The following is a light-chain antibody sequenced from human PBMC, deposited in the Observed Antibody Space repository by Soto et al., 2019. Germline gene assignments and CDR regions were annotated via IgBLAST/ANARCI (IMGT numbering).Light chain of an antibody. Sequence: QSALTQPASVSGSPGQSITISCTGTSSDIGGYDYVSWYQHHPGKAPKFIIYGVTNRPSGVSHRFSGSKSATTASLTISGLQAEDEADYYCTSYTSSSTHVFGTGTKATVL. V-gene: IGLV2-14*01. CDR1: SSDIGGYDY. CDR2: GVT. J-gene: IGLJ1*01. CDR3: TSYTSSSTHV.